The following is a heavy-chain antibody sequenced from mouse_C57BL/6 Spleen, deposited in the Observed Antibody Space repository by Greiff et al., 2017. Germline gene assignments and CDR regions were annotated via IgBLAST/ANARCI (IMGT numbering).Heavy chain of an antibody. J-gene: IGHJ3*01. V-gene: IGHV1-50*01. CDR2: IDPSDSYT. Sequence: QVHVKQPGAELVKPGASVKLSCKASGYTFTSYWMQWVKQRPGQGLEWIGEIDPSDSYTNYNQKFKGKATLTVDTSSSTAYMQLSSLTSEDSAVYYCARGGTAQVPFAYWGQGTLVTVSA. D-gene: IGHD3-2*02. CDR1: GYTFTSYW. CDR3: ARGGTAQVPFAY.